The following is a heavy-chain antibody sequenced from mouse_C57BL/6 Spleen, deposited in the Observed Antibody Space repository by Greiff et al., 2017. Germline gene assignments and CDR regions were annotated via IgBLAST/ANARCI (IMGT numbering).Heavy chain of an antibody. CDR3: ARCDYGSSPYYFDY. CDR2: IDPSDSYT. D-gene: IGHD1-1*01. J-gene: IGHJ2*01. V-gene: IGHV1-59*01. Sequence: VQLQQPGAELVRPGTSVKLSCKASGYTFTSYWMHWVKQRPGQGLEWIGVIDPSDSYTNYNQKFKGKATLTVDTSSSTAYMQLSSLTSEDSAVYYGARCDYGSSPYYFDYWGQGTTLTVSS. CDR1: GYTFTSYW.